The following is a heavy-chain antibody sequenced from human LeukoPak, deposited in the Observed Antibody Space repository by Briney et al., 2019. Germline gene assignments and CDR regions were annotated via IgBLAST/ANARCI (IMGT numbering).Heavy chain of an antibody. D-gene: IGHD1-7*01. CDR2: IIPIFGTA. CDR1: GGTFSSYA. J-gene: IGHJ6*03. V-gene: IGHV1-69*05. CDR3: ARHAGTTFIPYYYYYMDV. Sequence: SSVKVSCKASGGTFSSYAISWVRQAPGQGLEWMGGIIPIFGTANYAQKFQGRVTITTDESTSTAYMELSSLRSEDTAVYYCARHAGTTFIPYYYYYMDVWGKGTTVTVSS.